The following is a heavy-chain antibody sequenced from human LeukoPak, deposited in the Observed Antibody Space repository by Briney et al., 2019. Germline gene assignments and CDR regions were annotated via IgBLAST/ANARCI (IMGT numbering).Heavy chain of an antibody. J-gene: IGHJ4*02. CDR3: ASEIFGVVIRTGY. CDR2: ISSSSSII. V-gene: IGHV3-48*01. Sequence: GGSLRLSCAASGFTFDDYGMSWVRQAPGKGLEWVSYISSSSSIIYYADSVKGRFTISRDNAKNSLYLQMNSLRAEDTAVYYCASEIFGVVIRTGYWGQGTLVTVSS. D-gene: IGHD3-3*01. CDR1: GFTFDDYG.